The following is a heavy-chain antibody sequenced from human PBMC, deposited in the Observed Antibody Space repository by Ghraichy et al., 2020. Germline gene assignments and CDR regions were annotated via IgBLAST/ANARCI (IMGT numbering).Heavy chain of an antibody. D-gene: IGHD3-16*01. CDR1: GFTFSSHW. CDR2: INQDGNEK. J-gene: IGHJ4*02. V-gene: IGHV3-7*03. CDR3: ARDGVMPTIYLYY. Sequence: GGSLRLSCAASGFTFSSHWMSWVRQAPGKGLEWVANINQDGNEKYYVSSVKGRFTISRDNAKNSLYLEMNSLRAEDTAVYHCARDGVMPTIYLYYWGQGSLVTVSS.